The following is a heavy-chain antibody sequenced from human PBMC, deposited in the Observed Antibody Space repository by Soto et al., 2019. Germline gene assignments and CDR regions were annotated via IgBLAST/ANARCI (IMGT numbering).Heavy chain of an antibody. V-gene: IGHV1-3*01. J-gene: IGHJ3*01. CDR1: GYTFSSYE. CDR2: INGGDGNT. Sequence: QVQLVQSGAEVKKPGASVELSCKASGYTFSSYEIHWVRQAPGQGLEWVGWINGGDGNTKSSQRFHGRVTFSRDRSATTAYMELSSLRSEDTGVYYCARFWHGDRRRDFWGQGTMVTVSS. D-gene: IGHD4-17*01. CDR3: ARFWHGDRRRDF.